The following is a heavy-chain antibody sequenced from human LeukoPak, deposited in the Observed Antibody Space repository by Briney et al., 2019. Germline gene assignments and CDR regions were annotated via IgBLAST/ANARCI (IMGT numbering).Heavy chain of an antibody. CDR3: ARDYNGGFHY. CDR1: GITVSDHY. CDR2: VRSKVDGDTI. J-gene: IGHJ4*02. Sequence: GGSLRLSCAASGITVSDHYMDWVRQAPGKGLEWVGRVRSKVDGDTIEYAASVKGRFTISRDDSKNSIYLQMNSLRTDDTAVYYCARDYNGGFHYRGQGTLVTVSA. D-gene: IGHD1-1*01. V-gene: IGHV3-72*01.